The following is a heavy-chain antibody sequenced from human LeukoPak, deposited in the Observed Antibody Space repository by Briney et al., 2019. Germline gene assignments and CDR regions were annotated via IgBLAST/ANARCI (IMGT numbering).Heavy chain of an antibody. J-gene: IGHJ4*02. Sequence: PGGSLRLSCAASGFTFSNYWMTWVRQAPGKGLEWVAVIWYDGSNKYYADSVKGRFTISRDNSKNTLYLQMNSLRAEDTAVYYCARRSIVGATLFDYWGQGTLVTVSS. D-gene: IGHD1-26*01. CDR3: ARRSIVGATLFDY. V-gene: IGHV3-33*08. CDR1: GFTFSNYW. CDR2: IWYDGSNK.